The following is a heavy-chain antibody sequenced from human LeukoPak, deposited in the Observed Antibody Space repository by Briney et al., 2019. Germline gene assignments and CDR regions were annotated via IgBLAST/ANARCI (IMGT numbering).Heavy chain of an antibody. D-gene: IGHD3-10*01. CDR3: ARENYYGSGTILTDY. V-gene: IGHV1-18*01. CDR1: GYTFTSYG. CDR2: ISAYNGNT. J-gene: IGHJ4*02. Sequence: GASVTVSSTASGYTFTSYGISWVRQAPGQGLEWMGWISAYNGNTNYAQKLQGRVTMTTDTSTSTAYMELRSLRSDDTAVYYCARENYYGSGTILTDYWGQGTLVTVSS.